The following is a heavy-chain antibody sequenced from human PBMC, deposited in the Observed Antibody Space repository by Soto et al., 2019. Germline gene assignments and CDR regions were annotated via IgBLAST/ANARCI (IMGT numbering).Heavy chain of an antibody. Sequence: ASVKVSCKASGGTFSSYTISWVRQAPGQGLEWMGRIIPILGIANYAQKFQGRVTITADKSTSTAYMELSSLRSEDTAVYYCAREYYYGSGSSTSLYYFDYWGQGTLVTVSS. J-gene: IGHJ4*02. CDR1: GGTFSSYT. CDR2: IIPILGIA. V-gene: IGHV1-69*04. CDR3: AREYYYGSGSSTSLYYFDY. D-gene: IGHD3-10*01.